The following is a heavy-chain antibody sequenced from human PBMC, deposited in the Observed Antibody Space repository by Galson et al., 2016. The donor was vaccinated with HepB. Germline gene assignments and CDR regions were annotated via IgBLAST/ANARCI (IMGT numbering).Heavy chain of an antibody. CDR2: IYSTGTT. D-gene: IGHD1-26*01. CDR1: GFTVSNNY. J-gene: IGHJ4*02. Sequence: SLRLSCAASGFTVSNNYMIWFRQAPGKVLEWVSLIYSTGTTSYADAVKGRLTISRDSSKNNLYLQMNRRRAEYTAIYYCARDSGTPPPRRGPSSGYWGQGSLVTVSS. CDR3: ARDSGTPPPRRGPSSGY. V-gene: IGHV3-53*01.